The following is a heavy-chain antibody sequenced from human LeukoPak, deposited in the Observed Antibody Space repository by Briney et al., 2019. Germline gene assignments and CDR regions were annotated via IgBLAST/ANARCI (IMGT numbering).Heavy chain of an antibody. CDR3: ARAKGDYCSSTSCYNWFDP. D-gene: IGHD2-2*01. Sequence: SVKVSCKASGGTFSSYAISWVRQAPGQGPEWMGGIIPIFGTANYAQKFQGRVTITADESTSTAYMELSSLRSEDTAVYYCARAKGDYCSSTSCYNWFDPWGQGTLVTVSS. CDR1: GGTFSSYA. V-gene: IGHV1-69*01. CDR2: IIPIFGTA. J-gene: IGHJ5*02.